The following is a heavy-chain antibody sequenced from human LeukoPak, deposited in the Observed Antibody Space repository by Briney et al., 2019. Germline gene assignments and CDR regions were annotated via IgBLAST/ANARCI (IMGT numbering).Heavy chain of an antibody. CDR3: ARVTLGIAAAGTYYFDY. J-gene: IGHJ4*02. V-gene: IGHV4-30-2*01. D-gene: IGHD6-13*01. CDR1: GGSISSGGYY. Sequence: PSQTLSLTCTVSGGSISSGGYYWSWIRQPPGKGLEWIGYIYHSGSTHYNPSLKSRVTISVDRSKNQFSLKLSSVTAADTAVYYCARVTLGIAAAGTYYFDYWGQGTLVTVSS. CDR2: IYHSGST.